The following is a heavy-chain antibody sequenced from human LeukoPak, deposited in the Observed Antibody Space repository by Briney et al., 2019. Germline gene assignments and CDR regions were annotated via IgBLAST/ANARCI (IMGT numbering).Heavy chain of an antibody. CDR3: ARERGGGYSYVTHFDY. D-gene: IGHD5-18*01. J-gene: IGHJ4*02. Sequence: SETLSLTCAVYGGPFSGYYWSWIRQPPGKGLEWIGEINHSGSTNYNPSLKSRVTMSVDTSKNQFSLKLSSVTAADTAVYYCARERGGGYSYVTHFDYWGQGTLVTVSS. V-gene: IGHV4-34*01. CDR1: GGPFSGYY. CDR2: INHSGST.